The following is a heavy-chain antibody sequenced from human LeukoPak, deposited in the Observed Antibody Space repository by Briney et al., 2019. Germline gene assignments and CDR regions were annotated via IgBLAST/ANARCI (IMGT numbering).Heavy chain of an antibody. CDR1: AHSLTSYW. J-gene: IGHJ4*02. CDR2: IYPDDSVT. CDR3: AGRHRSSGWLNDY. Sequence: GESLKISCTVYAHSLTSYWIAWARQMPGKGLEWMGIIYPDDSVTRYSPSFQGQVAITAAESISSAYRQLNSMESADNARYCCAGRHRSSGWLNDYWGQGTLVTVSS. D-gene: IGHD6-19*01. V-gene: IGHV5-51*01.